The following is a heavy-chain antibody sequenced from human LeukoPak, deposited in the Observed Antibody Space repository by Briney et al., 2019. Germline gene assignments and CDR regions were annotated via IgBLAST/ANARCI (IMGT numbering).Heavy chain of an antibody. V-gene: IGHV3-23*01. CDR2: ISGSGGST. CDR1: GFTFSSYA. Sequence: GGSLRLSCAASGFTFSSYAMSWVRQAPGKGLEWVSGISGSGGSTYYADSVKGRLTISRDNSKNTLYLQMNSLRAEDTAVYYCARGVHLEWLSDAFDIWGQGTIVTVSS. J-gene: IGHJ3*02. CDR3: ARGVHLEWLSDAFDI. D-gene: IGHD3-3*01.